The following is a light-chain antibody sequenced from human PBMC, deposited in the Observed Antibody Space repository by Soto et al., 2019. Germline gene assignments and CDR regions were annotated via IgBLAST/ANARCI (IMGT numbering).Light chain of an antibody. CDR3: QPYNNWPLT. V-gene: IGKV3-15*01. CDR1: QSLNTD. J-gene: IGKJ4*01. Sequence: EILLTQSPASLSVSPGESATLSCRASQSLNTDLAWYQQKPGQAPRLLLYGASTRATGTPTRFSGSGSGTEFTLTISSLQSEDFAIYYCQPYNNWPLTFGGGTKVDIK. CDR2: GAS.